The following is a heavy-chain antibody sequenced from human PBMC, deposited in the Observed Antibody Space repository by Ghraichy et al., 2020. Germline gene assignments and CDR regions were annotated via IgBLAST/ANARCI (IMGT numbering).Heavy chain of an antibody. Sequence: SETLSLTCTVSGGSINSNNYFWGWIRPPQGKGLEWIGSFYYSGSTYYNPSLQSRVTKSVDTYKNKFSLRLNSVTAADTAVYYCASCSSGPNVGDYYYYYSVNVWGQGTTVTVSS. CDR3: ASCSSGPNVGDYYYYYSVNV. V-gene: IGHV4-39*01. CDR1: GGSINSNNYF. J-gene: IGHJ6*02. CDR2: FYYSGST. D-gene: IGHD3-16*01.